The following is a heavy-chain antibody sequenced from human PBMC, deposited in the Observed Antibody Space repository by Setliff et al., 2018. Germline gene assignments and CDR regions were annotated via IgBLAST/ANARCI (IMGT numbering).Heavy chain of an antibody. Sequence: SETLSLTCTVSGGSISSNSHYWGWIRQPPGKGLEWIGYVYTSGSTNYNPSLKSRVTTSIDTSKNQFSLKLSSVTAADTAVYYCARLGTTIPTSGTWTYYYYYYMDVWGKGTTVTVSS. CDR1: GGSISSNSHY. CDR2: VYTSGST. D-gene: IGHD2-21*01. V-gene: IGHV4-61*05. CDR3: ARLGTTIPTSGTWTYYYYYYMDV. J-gene: IGHJ6*03.